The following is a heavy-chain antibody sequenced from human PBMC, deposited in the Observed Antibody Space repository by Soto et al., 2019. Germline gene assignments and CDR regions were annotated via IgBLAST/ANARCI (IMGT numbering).Heavy chain of an antibody. CDR3: ASSSGWFLRLDN. D-gene: IGHD6-19*01. CDR2: INWNSGRI. J-gene: IGHJ4*02. V-gene: IGHV3-9*01. CDR1: GFTFDDYA. Sequence: EVQLVESGGGLVQPGRSLRLSCAASGFTFDDYAMHWVRQAPGKGLEWVSGINWNSGRIGYADSVKGRFTISRDNAKNSLYLQMSSLRAYDTALYYCASSSGWFLRLDNWGQGTLVTVSS.